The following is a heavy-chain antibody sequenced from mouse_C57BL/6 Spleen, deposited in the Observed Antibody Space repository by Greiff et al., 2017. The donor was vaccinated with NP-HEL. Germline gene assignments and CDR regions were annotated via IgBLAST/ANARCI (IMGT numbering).Heavy chain of an antibody. CDR2: IYPGDGDT. CDR1: GYAFSSSW. D-gene: IGHD2-4*01. J-gene: IGHJ2*01. CDR3: GREGYDYDGDD. V-gene: IGHV1-82*01. Sequence: QVQLQQSGPELVKPGASVKISCKASGYAFSSSWMNWVKQRPGKGLEWIGRIYPGDGDTNYNGKFKGKATLTADKSSSTAYMQLSSLTSEDSAVYCCGREGYDYDGDDWGKVTTLTVAS.